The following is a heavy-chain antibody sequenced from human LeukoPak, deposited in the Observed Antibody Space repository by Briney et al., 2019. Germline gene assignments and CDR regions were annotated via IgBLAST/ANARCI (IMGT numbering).Heavy chain of an antibody. CDR1: GFTFSRYV. Sequence: PGRSLRLSCAASGFTFSRYVIHWVRQSPGKGLDWVAVVWFDGSNNYYADSVKGRFTISRDNSKNTLYLQMNSLRAEDTAVYYCASEFYWGQGTLVTVSS. V-gene: IGHV3-33*01. CDR3: ASEFY. CDR2: VWFDGSNN. J-gene: IGHJ4*02.